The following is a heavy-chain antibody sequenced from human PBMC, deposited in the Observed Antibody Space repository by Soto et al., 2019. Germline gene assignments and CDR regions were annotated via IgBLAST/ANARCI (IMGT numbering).Heavy chain of an antibody. Sequence: LSLTCTVSGDSISGGASFWSWIRQPPGKGLEWIANVYYSGSSYYNPSLESRVAISLDTSKSQFSLNVTSVTAADTAVYFCARGRYCLTGRCFPNWFDSWGQGALVTVSS. D-gene: IGHD2-15*01. V-gene: IGHV4-30-4*01. CDR3: ARGRYCLTGRCFPNWFDS. J-gene: IGHJ5*01. CDR1: GDSISGGASF. CDR2: VYYSGSS.